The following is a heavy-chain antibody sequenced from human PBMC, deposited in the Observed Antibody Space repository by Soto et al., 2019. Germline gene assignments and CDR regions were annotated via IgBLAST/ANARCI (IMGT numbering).Heavy chain of an antibody. CDR2: TYYRSKWYN. Sequence: QSQTLSLTCAISGDSVSSNSAAWNWIRQSPSRGLEWLGRTYYRSKWYNDYAVSVKSRITINPDTSKNQFSLQLNSVTPEDTAVYYCARAGDILTGYPFYMDVWGKGTTVTVSS. V-gene: IGHV6-1*01. J-gene: IGHJ6*03. D-gene: IGHD3-9*01. CDR3: ARAGDILTGYPFYMDV. CDR1: GDSVSSNSAA.